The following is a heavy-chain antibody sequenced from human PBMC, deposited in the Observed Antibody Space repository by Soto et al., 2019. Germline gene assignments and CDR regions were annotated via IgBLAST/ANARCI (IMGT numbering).Heavy chain of an antibody. D-gene: IGHD3-22*01. CDR2: IKSKSDGETT. V-gene: IGHV3-15*01. Sequence: GGSLRLSCAASGFTFSNAWMNWVRQSPGKGLEWVGRIKSKSDGETTDYAAPVKGRFTISRDDSKNTLYLQMNSLKTEDTAVYYCTTGLTYYYDSSGYYWAGGMDVWGQGITVTVSS. CDR1: GFTFSNAW. CDR3: TTGLTYYYDSSGYYWAGGMDV. J-gene: IGHJ6*02.